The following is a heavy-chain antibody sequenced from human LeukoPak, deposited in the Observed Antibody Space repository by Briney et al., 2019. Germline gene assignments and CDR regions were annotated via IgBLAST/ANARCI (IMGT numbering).Heavy chain of an antibody. J-gene: IGHJ1*01. V-gene: IGHV3-30*02. Sequence: GGSLRLSCAASGFTFSSSGMHWVRQAPGKGLEWVAFIRYDGRNKYYADPVKGRFTISRENSKNTLYLQMNSLRAEDTAVDYCAKGTGFLEWTKVLAGAPEYFQHWGQGTLVTVSS. CDR3: AKGTGFLEWTKVLAGAPEYFQH. CDR2: IRYDGRNK. CDR1: GFTFSSSG. D-gene: IGHD3-3*01.